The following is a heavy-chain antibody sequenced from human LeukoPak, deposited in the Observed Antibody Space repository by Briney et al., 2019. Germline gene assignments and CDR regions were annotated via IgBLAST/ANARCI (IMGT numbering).Heavy chain of an antibody. CDR3: ASIDYDSNDP. D-gene: IGHD3-3*01. J-gene: IGHJ5*02. Sequence: GGSLRLSCAASGFTFSSYSMNWVRQAPGKGLEWVSYISSSSSTIYYADSVKGRFTISRDNAKNSLYLQMNSLRAEDTAVYYCASIDYDSNDPWGQGTLVTVSS. CDR2: ISSSSSTI. CDR1: GFTFSSYS. V-gene: IGHV3-48*01.